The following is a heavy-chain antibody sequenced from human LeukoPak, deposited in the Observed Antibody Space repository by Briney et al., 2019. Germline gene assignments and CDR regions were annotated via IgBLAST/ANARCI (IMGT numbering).Heavy chain of an antibody. Sequence: PGGSLRLSCAASGFTVSSNYMSWVRQAPGKGLEWVSVIYSGGSTYYADSVKGRFTISRDNSKNTLYLQMNSLRAEDTAVYYCTVNYYDSSGYYYLGYWGQGTLVTVSS. CDR3: TVNYYDSSGYYYLGY. D-gene: IGHD3-22*01. CDR1: GFTVSSNY. CDR2: IYSGGST. V-gene: IGHV3-66*01. J-gene: IGHJ4*02.